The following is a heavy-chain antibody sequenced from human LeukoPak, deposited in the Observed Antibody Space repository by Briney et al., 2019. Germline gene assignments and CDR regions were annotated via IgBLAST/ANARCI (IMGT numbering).Heavy chain of an antibody. J-gene: IGHJ4*02. CDR1: GGSISSSSYY. D-gene: IGHD6-19*01. Sequence: PSETLSLTCTVSGGSISSSSYYWGWIRQPPGKGLEWIGSIYYSGSTYYNPSLKSRVTISVDTSKNQFSLKLSSVTAADTAVYYCATSEQWLVPGIPNDYWGQGTLVTVSS. V-gene: IGHV4-39*07. CDR3: ATSEQWLVPGIPNDY. CDR2: IYYSGST.